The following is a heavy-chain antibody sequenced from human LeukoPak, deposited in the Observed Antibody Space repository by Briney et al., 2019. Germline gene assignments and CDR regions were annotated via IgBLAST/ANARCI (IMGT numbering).Heavy chain of an antibody. CDR3: ARDRAAVRAFDI. Sequence: SETLSLTCTVSGGSISSYYWSWIRQPAGKGLEWIGRIYTSRSTNYNPSLKSRVTMSVDTSKNQFSLKLSSVTAADTAVYYCARDRAAVRAFDIWGQGTMVTVSS. J-gene: IGHJ3*02. V-gene: IGHV4-4*07. CDR1: GGSISSYY. CDR2: IYTSRST. D-gene: IGHD3-10*01.